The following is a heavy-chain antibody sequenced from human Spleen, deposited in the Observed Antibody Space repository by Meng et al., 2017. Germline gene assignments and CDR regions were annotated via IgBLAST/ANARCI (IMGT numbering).Heavy chain of an antibody. V-gene: IGHV4-34*04. CDR2: FNHRGRN. D-gene: IGHD5-24*01. CDR1: VVSYSAYV. Sequence: GVGLLITCELMSLTCGYSVVSYSAYVRRWRPPPREEGLEYIVEFNHRGRNNHHPSLESRATISVDASQNNLSLTLSSGTAADSVVYYCARGRNTMANDFDYWGQGTLVTVSS. J-gene: IGHJ4*02. CDR3: ARGRNTMANDFDY.